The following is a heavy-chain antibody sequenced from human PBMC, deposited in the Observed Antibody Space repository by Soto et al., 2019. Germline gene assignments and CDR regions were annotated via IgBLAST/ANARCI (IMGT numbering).Heavy chain of an antibody. Sequence: PGGSLRLSCAASGFTFSSYWMHWVRQPPGKGLVWVSRINSDGNSTRYADSVKGRFTISRDNAKNTLYLQMNSLRVDDTAVYYCGITPRSWGQGTLVTVSS. V-gene: IGHV3-74*01. D-gene: IGHD3-16*01. CDR2: INSDGNST. J-gene: IGHJ5*02. CDR1: GFTFSSYW. CDR3: GITPRS.